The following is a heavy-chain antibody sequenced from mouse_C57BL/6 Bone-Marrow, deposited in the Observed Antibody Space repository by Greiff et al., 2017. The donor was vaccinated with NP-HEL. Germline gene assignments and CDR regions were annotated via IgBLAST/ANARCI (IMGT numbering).Heavy chain of an antibody. CDR1: GFTFSDYY. CDR2: ISNGGGST. V-gene: IGHV5-12*01. Sequence: EVKLVESGGGLVQPGGSLKLSCAASGFTFSDYYMYWVRQTPEKRLEWVAYISNGGGSTYYPDTVKGRFTISRDNAKNTLYLQMSRLKSEDTAMYYCARLFTTVVARYFDVWGTGTTVTVSS. J-gene: IGHJ1*03. D-gene: IGHD1-1*01. CDR3: ARLFTTVVARYFDV.